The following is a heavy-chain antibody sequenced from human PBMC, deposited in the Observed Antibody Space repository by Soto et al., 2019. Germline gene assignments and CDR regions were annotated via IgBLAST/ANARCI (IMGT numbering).Heavy chain of an antibody. CDR3: ARADVMLVASITTLIAH. V-gene: IGHV3-23*01. J-gene: IGHJ4*02. Sequence: EVQLLESGGGLAQPGGSLRLSCAASGFTFVKHAMTWVRQAPGKGLEWVSTINGGNGGTYYADPVKGRFTISRDNSHNTLYLHMGSLRSEDTAIYYCARADVMLVASITTLIAHWGQGTLVTVSS. CDR1: GFTFVKHA. CDR2: INGGNGGT. D-gene: IGHD2-8*02.